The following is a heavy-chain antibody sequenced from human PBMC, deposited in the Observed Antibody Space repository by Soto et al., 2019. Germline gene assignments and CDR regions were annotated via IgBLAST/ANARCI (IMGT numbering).Heavy chain of an antibody. V-gene: IGHV1-69*13. D-gene: IGHD4-17*01. Sequence: ASVKVSCKTSGGAFGRYSVSWVRQAPGQGLEWIGGVIPVFNTSNYSLKFQGRVAIFADVSTSTVFMELRSLRSEDTALYYCARGDEMTAVTIFEYCGQGTMVTVYS. CDR3: ARGDEMTAVTIFEY. CDR1: GGAFGRYS. J-gene: IGHJ4*02. CDR2: VIPVFNTS.